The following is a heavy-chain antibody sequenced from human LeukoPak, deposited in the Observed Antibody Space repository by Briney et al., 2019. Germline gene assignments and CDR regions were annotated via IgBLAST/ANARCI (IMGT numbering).Heavy chain of an antibody. Sequence: ASVKVSCKASGYTFTGYYIHWVRQAPGQGLEWMGRINPNSGGTNYAQKFQGRVTMTRDTSISTAYMELSRLRSDDTAVYYCAGLNSGYDLDGEFDYWGQGTLVTVSS. CDR1: GYTFTGYY. CDR2: INPNSGGT. CDR3: AGLNSGYDLDGEFDY. J-gene: IGHJ4*02. D-gene: IGHD5-12*01. V-gene: IGHV1-2*06.